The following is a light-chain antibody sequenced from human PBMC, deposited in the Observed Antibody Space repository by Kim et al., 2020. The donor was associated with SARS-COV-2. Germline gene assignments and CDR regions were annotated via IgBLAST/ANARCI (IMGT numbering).Light chain of an antibody. CDR1: SGDVGLYND. Sequence: GQSITISCTGTSGDVGLYNDVSWYQQYPGKAPNLMIYDVSKRPSGVSDRFSGSKSGNTASLTISGLQAEDEADYHCSSYTISTTWVFGGGTQLTVL. CDR3: SSYTISTTWV. J-gene: IGLJ3*02. V-gene: IGLV2-14*04. CDR2: DVS.